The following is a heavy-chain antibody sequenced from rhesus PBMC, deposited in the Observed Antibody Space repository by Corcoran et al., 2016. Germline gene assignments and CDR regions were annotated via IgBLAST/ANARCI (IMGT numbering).Heavy chain of an antibody. CDR1: GFTFSDHY. V-gene: IGHV3-59*01. J-gene: IGHJ4*01. CDR2: FGYNGGST. CDR3: ADQYSNTPFDY. D-gene: IGHD4-23*01. Sequence: EVQLVESGGGLAKPGGSLRLSCAASGFTFSDHYMHWVRQASGKGLEWGSCFGYNGGSTWYAASVEGRFTISRENAKNTLYLQMDSLRAEDTAVYYCADQYSNTPFDYWGQGVLVTVSS.